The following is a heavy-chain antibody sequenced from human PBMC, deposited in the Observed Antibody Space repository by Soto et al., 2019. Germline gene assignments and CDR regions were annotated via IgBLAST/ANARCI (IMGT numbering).Heavy chain of an antibody. Sequence: GAPVKVSCKASGYIFIKYYINLVRQVLGQGLEWIGLCIANCGSTNYAQKFQERFTMPRDMSTSTAYMELSSLRSEDTSVYYCAADPDVPTTGFDYWGQGTLVTVSS. CDR3: AADPDVPTTGFDY. CDR2: CIANCGST. CDR1: GYIFIKYY. J-gene: IGHJ4*02. V-gene: IGHV1-46*01. D-gene: IGHD4-4*01.